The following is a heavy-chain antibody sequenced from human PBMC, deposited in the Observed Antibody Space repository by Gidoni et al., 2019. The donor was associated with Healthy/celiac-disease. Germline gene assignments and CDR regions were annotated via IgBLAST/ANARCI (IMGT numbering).Heavy chain of an antibody. V-gene: IGHV3-33*01. CDR3: ARDKGYSSYEFDY. J-gene: IGHJ4*02. CDR1: GFTFSCYG. CDR2: IWYDGSNK. D-gene: IGHD2-15*01. Sequence: QVQLLESGGGVVQPGSSLRLSCAASGFTFSCYGMHWVRQAPGKGLEWVAVIWYDGSNKYYADSVKGRFTISRDNSKNTLYLQMNSLRAEDTAVYYCARDKGYSSYEFDYWGQGTLVTVSS.